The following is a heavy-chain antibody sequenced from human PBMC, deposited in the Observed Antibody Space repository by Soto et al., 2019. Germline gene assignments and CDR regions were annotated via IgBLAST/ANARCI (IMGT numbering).Heavy chain of an antibody. J-gene: IGHJ4*02. CDR1: GYSFLNYW. Sequence: HGESLKISCKTSGYSFLNYWIGWVRQMPGKGLEWMGIIYPGDSDARYSPSFQGQVTISADKSISTVYLQWSSLKASDTAMYYCARHIVDTSITDSFHYWGQGTHVTVSS. V-gene: IGHV5-51*01. CDR2: IYPGDSDA. D-gene: IGHD5-18*01. CDR3: ARHIVDTSITDSFHY.